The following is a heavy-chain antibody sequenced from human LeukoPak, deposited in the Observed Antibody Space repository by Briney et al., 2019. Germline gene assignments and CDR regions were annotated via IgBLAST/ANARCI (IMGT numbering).Heavy chain of an antibody. Sequence: PSETLSLTCTVSGGSISSHYWSWIRQPPGKGLEWIGYIYYSGSTNYNPSLKSRVTISVDTSKNQLSLKLSSVTAADTAVYYCARYSSSWSPYYFDYWGQGTLVTVSS. D-gene: IGHD6-13*01. CDR3: ARYSSSWSPYYFDY. J-gene: IGHJ4*02. V-gene: IGHV4-59*11. CDR1: GGSISSHY. CDR2: IYYSGST.